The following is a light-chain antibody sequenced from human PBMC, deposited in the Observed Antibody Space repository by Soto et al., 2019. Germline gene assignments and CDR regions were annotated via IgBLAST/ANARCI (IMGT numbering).Light chain of an antibody. V-gene: IGKV3-20*01. J-gene: IGKJ1*01. CDR1: QTFGSSY. Sequence: EIVLTQSPGTLSLSPGERATLSCRASQTFGSSYLAWYQQTPGQPPRLLIFGTSVRAAGVPDRFNGSGSGTDVTLTISSLRSEDMAVYFCQQYGDSPWTFGQGTKVE. CDR3: QQYGDSPWT. CDR2: GTS.